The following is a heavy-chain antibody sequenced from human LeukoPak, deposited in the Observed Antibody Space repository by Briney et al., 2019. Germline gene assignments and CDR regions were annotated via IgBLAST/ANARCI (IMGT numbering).Heavy chain of an antibody. J-gene: IGHJ6*02. D-gene: IGHD6-13*01. Sequence: PGGSLRLSCAASGFTFSSYEMNWVRQAPGKGLEWVSVIYRGGSIYYADSVKGRFIISRDNSKNTLYLQMNSLRAEDTAIYYCARDRVYSEYGMDVWGQGTTVTVSS. CDR1: GFTFSSYE. CDR3: ARDRVYSEYGMDV. CDR2: IYRGGSI. V-gene: IGHV3-53*01.